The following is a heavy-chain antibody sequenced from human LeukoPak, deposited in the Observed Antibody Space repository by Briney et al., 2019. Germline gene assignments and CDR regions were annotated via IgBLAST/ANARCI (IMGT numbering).Heavy chain of an antibody. J-gene: IGHJ5*02. CDR1: GYTFTGYY. Sequence: ASVKVSCKASGYTFTGYYMHWVRQAPGQGLEWMGWINPNSGGTNYAQKFQGRVTMTRDTSISTAYMELSRLRSDDTAVYYCARDVSRVGATYWFDPWGQGTLVTVSS. D-gene: IGHD1-26*01. CDR3: ARDVSRVGATYWFDP. CDR2: INPNSGGT. V-gene: IGHV1-2*02.